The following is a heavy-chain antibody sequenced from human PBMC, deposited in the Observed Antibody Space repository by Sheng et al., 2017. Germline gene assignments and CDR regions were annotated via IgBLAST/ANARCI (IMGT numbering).Heavy chain of an antibody. CDR3: ARAYSSGGSYNWFDP. CDR2: IYYSGST. CDR1: GGSISSYY. Sequence: QVQLQESGPGLVKPSETLSLTCTVSGGSISSYYWSWIRQPPGKGLEWIGYIYYSGSTNYNPSLKSRVTISVDTSKNQFSLKLSSVTAADTAVYYCARAYSSGGSYNWFDPWGQGTLVTVSS. J-gene: IGHJ5*02. V-gene: IGHV4-59*01. D-gene: IGHD2-15*01.